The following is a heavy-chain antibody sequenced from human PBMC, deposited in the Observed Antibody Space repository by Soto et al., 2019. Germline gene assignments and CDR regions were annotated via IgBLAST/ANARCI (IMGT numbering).Heavy chain of an antibody. CDR1: YW. Sequence: YWIGWVRQMPGKGLEWMGIIYPGDSDTRYSPSFQGQVTISADKSISTAYLQWSSLKASDAAMYYCARHGSYSGYDEFDYWGQGTLVTVS. J-gene: IGHJ4*02. CDR2: IYPGDSDT. CDR3: ARHGSYSGYDEFDY. V-gene: IGHV5-51*01. D-gene: IGHD5-12*01.